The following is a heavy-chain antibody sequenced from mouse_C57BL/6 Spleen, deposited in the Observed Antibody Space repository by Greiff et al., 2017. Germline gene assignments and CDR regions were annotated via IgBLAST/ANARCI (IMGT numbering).Heavy chain of an antibody. CDR2: ISDGGSYT. V-gene: IGHV5-4*01. CDR3: ARSLIWYFDV. Sequence: EVQGVESGGGLVKPGGSLKLSCAASGFTFSSYAMSWVRQTPEKRLEWVATISDGGSYTYYPDNVKGRFTISRDNAKNNLYLQMSHLKSEDTAMYYCARSLIWYFDVWGTGTTVTVAS. J-gene: IGHJ1*03. CDR1: GFTFSSYA.